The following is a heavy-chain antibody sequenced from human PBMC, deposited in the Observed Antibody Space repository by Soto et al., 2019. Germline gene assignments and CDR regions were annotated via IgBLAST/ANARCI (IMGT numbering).Heavy chain of an antibody. CDR1: GFTFDDYT. J-gene: IGHJ6*02. CDR3: AKEYAPSYSSSWYFYYYGMDV. CDR2: ISWDGGST. Sequence: PGGSLRLSCAASGFTFDDYTMHWVRQAPGKGLEWVSLISWDGGSTYYADSVKGRFTISRDNSKNSLYLQMNSLRTEDTALYYCAKEYAPSYSSSWYFYYYGMDVWGQGTTVTVSS. V-gene: IGHV3-43*01. D-gene: IGHD6-13*01.